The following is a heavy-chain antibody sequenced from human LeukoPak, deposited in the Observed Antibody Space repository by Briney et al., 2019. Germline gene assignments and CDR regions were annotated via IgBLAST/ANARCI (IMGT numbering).Heavy chain of an antibody. Sequence: SETLSLTCTVSGGFISSYYWSWIRQPPGKGLDFIGYMYYSGNANYNPSLKSRVTISVDTSKNQFSLKLSSVTAADTAVYYCARGGQPPFDYWGQGTLVTVSS. CDR3: ARGGQPPFDY. V-gene: IGHV4-59*12. D-gene: IGHD5-18*01. CDR1: GGFISSYY. J-gene: IGHJ4*02. CDR2: MYYSGNA.